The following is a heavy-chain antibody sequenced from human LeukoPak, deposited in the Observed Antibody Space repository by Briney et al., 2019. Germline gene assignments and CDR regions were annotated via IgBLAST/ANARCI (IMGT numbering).Heavy chain of an antibody. CDR3: AKDRSGLYYYDSSGYAS. V-gene: IGHV3-23*01. CDR1: GFTLSSYA. J-gene: IGHJ5*02. CDR2: ISGSGGST. Sequence: GGSLRLSCAASGFTLSSYAMSWVRQAPGKGLEWVSAISGSGGSTYYADSVKGRFTISRDNSKNTLYLQMNSLRAEDTAVHYCAKDRSGLYYYDSSGYASWGQGTLVTVSS. D-gene: IGHD3-22*01.